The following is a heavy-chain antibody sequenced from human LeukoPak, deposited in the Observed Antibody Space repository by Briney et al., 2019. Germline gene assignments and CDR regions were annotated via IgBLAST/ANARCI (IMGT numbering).Heavy chain of an antibody. Sequence: PSETLSLTCTVSGGSVSSSTYYWGWIRQPPGKGLEWIASIYYTGHNYYNPSLKSRVTISVDTSKNQLSLKLSSVTAADTAVYYCAREPGFDSSGYLNWFDPWGQGTLVTVSS. V-gene: IGHV4-39*07. J-gene: IGHJ5*02. D-gene: IGHD3-22*01. CDR1: GGSVSSSTYY. CDR2: IYYTGHN. CDR3: AREPGFDSSGYLNWFDP.